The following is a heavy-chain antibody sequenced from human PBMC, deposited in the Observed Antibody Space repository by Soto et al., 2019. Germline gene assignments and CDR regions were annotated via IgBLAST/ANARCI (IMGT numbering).Heavy chain of an antibody. CDR2: INHSGST. V-gene: IGHV4-34*01. CDR1: GGSFSGYY. J-gene: IGHJ4*02. CDR3: ARAPGYCRSTSCLDFDY. Sequence: SETLSLTCAVYGGSFSGYYWSWIRQPPGKGLEWIGEINHSGSTNYSPSLKSRVTMSVDTSKSQFSLKLSSVTAADTSVYYCARAPGYCRSTSCLDFDYWGQGTLVTVSS. D-gene: IGHD2-2*01.